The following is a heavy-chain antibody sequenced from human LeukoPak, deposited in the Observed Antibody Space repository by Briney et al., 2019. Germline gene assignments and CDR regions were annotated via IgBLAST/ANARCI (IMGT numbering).Heavy chain of an antibody. CDR3: AKLGVGSYDGSGYIDY. CDR2: IIPIFGTP. D-gene: IGHD3-22*01. CDR1: DYPFTEFG. V-gene: IGHV1-69*13. J-gene: IGHJ4*02. Sequence: SVKVSCKASDYPFTEFGVSWVRQAPGQGLEWMGGIIPIFGTPDYAQKFQGRVTISADESTSTAYMELSRLRSEDTAVYYCAKLGVGSYDGSGYIDYWGQGTLVTVSS.